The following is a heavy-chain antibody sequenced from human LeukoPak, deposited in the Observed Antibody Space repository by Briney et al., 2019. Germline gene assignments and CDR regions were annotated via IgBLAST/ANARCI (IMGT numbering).Heavy chain of an antibody. Sequence: GGSLRLSCAASGFTFSSYGMHWVRQAPGKGLAWVALISYDGLNKYYADSVKGRFTISRDNSKNTLYLQMNSLRAEDTAVYYCAREAVSGSYYYYYYGMDVWGQGTTVTVSS. CDR2: ISYDGLNK. CDR1: GFTFSSYG. V-gene: IGHV3-30*03. D-gene: IGHD1-26*01. J-gene: IGHJ6*02. CDR3: AREAVSGSYYYYYYGMDV.